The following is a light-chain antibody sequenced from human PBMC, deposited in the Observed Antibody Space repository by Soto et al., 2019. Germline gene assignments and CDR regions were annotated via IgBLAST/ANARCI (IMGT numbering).Light chain of an antibody. CDR2: SEY. Sequence: DIRMTQAPSTVPASVGDRLTLVCRASQGISSWLAGYQQKPGKAPKLLIYSEYSLQSGVPSRLSGSRSGRDCTLTISSRKQEDCQTYYSQHANSFNHTFDGGTKVYIK. CDR3: QHANSFNHT. V-gene: IGKV1-12*01. J-gene: IGKJ4*01. CDR1: QGISSW.